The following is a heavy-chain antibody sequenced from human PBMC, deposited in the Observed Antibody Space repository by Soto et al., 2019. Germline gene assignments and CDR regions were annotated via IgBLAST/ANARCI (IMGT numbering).Heavy chain of an antibody. CDR1: GIGVGTKC. V-gene: IGHV3-53*01. CDR3: ARGASSFDN. CDR2: IYSDGTT. J-gene: IGHJ4*02. Sequence: RRLPCAAPGIGVGTKCVNWVRQAPGKGLEWVSFIYSDGTTYYADSVKGRFTISRDTSNNTLYLQMNSLRAEGTAVYYCARGASSFDNWGQGTLVTVSS.